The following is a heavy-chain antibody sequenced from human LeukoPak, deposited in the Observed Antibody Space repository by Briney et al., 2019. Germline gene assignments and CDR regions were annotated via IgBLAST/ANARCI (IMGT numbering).Heavy chain of an antibody. D-gene: IGHD3-10*01. CDR2: IIPIFGTA. V-gene: IGHV1-69*13. CDR3: ARAGTMVRGVSYYFDY. CDR1: GGTFSSYA. J-gene: IGHJ4*02. Sequence: VASVKVSCKASGGTFSSYAISWVRQAPGQGLEWMGGIIPIFGTANYAQKFQGRVTITADESTSTAYMELSSLRSEDAAVYYCARAGTMVRGVSYYFDYWGQGTLVTVSS.